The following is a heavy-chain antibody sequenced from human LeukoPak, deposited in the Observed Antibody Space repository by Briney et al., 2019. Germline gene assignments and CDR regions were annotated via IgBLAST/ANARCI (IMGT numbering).Heavy chain of an antibody. D-gene: IGHD6-19*01. CDR2: IYYSGST. Sequence: SQTLSLTCTVSGGSISSGDYYWSWIRQPPGKGLEWIGYIYYSGSTYYTPSLRGRVTISVDTSKNQFPLKLSSVTAADTAVYYCASPKYSSGWNDAFDIWGQGTMVTVSS. V-gene: IGHV4-30-4*01. CDR3: ASPKYSSGWNDAFDI. CDR1: GGSISSGDYY. J-gene: IGHJ3*02.